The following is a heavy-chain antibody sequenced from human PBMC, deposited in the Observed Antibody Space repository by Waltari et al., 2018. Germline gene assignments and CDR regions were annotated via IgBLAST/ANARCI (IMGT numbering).Heavy chain of an antibody. V-gene: IGHV4-30-4*08. CDR3: ARLYYYGSGSFDY. J-gene: IGHJ4*02. Sequence: QVQLQESGPGLVKPSQTLSLTCTVSGGSISSGDYYWSWIRQSPGKGLEWIGYIYYSGSNFYNPSLKSRVTISVDTSKNQLSLKLSSVTAADTAVYYCARLYYYGSGSFDYWGQGTLVTVSS. CDR1: GGSISSGDYY. CDR2: IYYSGSN. D-gene: IGHD3-10*01.